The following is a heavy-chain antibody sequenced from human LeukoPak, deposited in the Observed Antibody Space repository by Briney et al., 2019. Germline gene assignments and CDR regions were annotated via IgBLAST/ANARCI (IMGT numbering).Heavy chain of an antibody. D-gene: IGHD3-22*01. CDR2: ISYDGSNK. J-gene: IGHJ3*02. CDR3: AKAPYYDTPAFDI. CDR1: GFTFSTYS. Sequence: GGSLRLSCAASGFTFSTYSMNWVRQAPGKGLEWVAVISYDGSNKYYADSVKGRFTISRDNSKNTLYLQMNSLRAEDTAVYYCAKAPYYDTPAFDIWAKGQWSPSLQ. V-gene: IGHV3-30*18.